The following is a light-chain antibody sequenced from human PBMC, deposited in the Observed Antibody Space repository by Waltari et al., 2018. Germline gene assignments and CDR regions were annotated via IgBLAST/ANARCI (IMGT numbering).Light chain of an antibody. J-gene: IGLJ2*01. CDR3: QTWDTVIHVV. Sequence: QLVLTQSPSASASLGASVKLTCTLSSGHSSYAIAWHQQQPEKGPRYLMKVNSDGSHSKGDGIPDRFSGSSSGAERYLTISSLQSEDEADYYCQTWDTVIHVVVGGGTKLTVL. CDR1: SGHSSYA. CDR2: VNSDGSH. V-gene: IGLV4-69*01.